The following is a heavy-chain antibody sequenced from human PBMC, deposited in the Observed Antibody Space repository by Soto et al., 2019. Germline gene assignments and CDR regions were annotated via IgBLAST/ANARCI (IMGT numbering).Heavy chain of an antibody. CDR3: ARLESVATINYYYYGMDV. CDR1: GGSISSSSYY. D-gene: IGHD5-12*01. J-gene: IGHJ6*02. CDR2: IYYSGST. Sequence: ASETLSLTCTVSGGSISSSSYYWVRIRQPPGKGLEWIGSIYYSGSTYYNPSLQSRVTISVDTSKNQFSLKLSSVTAADTDVYYCARLESVATINYYYYGMDVWGQGTTVTVSS. V-gene: IGHV4-39*01.